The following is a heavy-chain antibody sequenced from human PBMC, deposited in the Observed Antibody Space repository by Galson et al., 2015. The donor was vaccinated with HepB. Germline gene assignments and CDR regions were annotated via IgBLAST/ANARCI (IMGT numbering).Heavy chain of an antibody. V-gene: IGHV1-69*13. J-gene: IGHJ6*03. D-gene: IGHD3-22*01. CDR2: IIPIFGTT. CDR1: GYTFTNYD. Sequence: SVKVSCKASGYTFTNYDINWVRQAPGQGLEWMGGIIPIFGTTNYAQKFQGRVTITADESTSTAYMELRSLTSEDTAVYYCARCYYDSSGYYSYYYYYMDVWGRGTTVTVSS. CDR3: ARCYYDSSGYYSYYYYYMDV.